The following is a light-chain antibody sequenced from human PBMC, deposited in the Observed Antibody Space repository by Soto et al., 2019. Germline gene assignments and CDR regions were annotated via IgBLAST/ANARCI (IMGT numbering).Light chain of an antibody. CDR2: RTS. Sequence: PSTLSASVGDRVTITCRASQSFSSWLAWYQQKPGKAPNLLIYRTSTLGRGVPSRFSASGSGTEFTLTISRLEPEDFAVYYCQQYGSSPLSTLGPGTKVDIK. CDR1: QSFSSW. CDR3: QQYGSSPLST. V-gene: IGKV1-5*03. J-gene: IGKJ1*01.